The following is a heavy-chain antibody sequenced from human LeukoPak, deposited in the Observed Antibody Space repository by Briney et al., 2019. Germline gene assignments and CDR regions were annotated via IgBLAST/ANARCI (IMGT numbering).Heavy chain of an antibody. Sequence: GGSLQISCQGSGYNFTSYWIGWVRQVPGKGLEWMGIIYPGDSHSRYSPSFQGQLTISADKSISTAYLQWSSLKASDTAMYYCAGLTQPIDAFDIWGQGTMVTVSS. J-gene: IGHJ3*02. V-gene: IGHV5-51*01. CDR2: IYPGDSHS. CDR1: GYNFTSYW. D-gene: IGHD2-21*02. CDR3: AGLTQPIDAFDI.